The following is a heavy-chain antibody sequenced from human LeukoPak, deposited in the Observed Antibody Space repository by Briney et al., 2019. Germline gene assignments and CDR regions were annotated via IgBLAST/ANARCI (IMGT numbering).Heavy chain of an antibody. CDR3: ARDDSGGYRPAGAFDI. D-gene: IGHD6-25*01. Sequence: SQTLSLTCAISGDSVSRNSAAWNWVRLSPSRGLEWLGRTYHRSKWFNDYALYVKSRITINPDTSKNQFSLQLNSVTPEDTAVYYCARDDSGGYRPAGAFDIWGQGTMVTVSS. J-gene: IGHJ3*02. CDR2: TYHRSKWFN. V-gene: IGHV6-1*01. CDR1: GDSVSRNSAA.